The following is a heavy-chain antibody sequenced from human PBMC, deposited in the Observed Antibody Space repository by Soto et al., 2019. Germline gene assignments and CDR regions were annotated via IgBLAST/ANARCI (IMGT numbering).Heavy chain of an antibody. V-gene: IGHV4-4*02. J-gene: IGHJ4*02. Sequence: QVELQASGPGLVKPSGSLSLTCVVSGNSISTTNWWNWVRKSPGQGLEWIEEIYHSGSTNYNPSRNSRVNISVDKSKNQFSLKLSSVTAADTAVYYCARDVGYHYDGSPSGQFDFWGQGTLVTVSS. CDR2: IYHSGST. CDR3: ARDVGYHYDGSPSGQFDF. CDR1: GNSISTTNW. D-gene: IGHD3-22*01.